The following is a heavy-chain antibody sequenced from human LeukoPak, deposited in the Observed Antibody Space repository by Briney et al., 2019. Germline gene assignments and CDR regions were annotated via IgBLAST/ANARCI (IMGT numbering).Heavy chain of an antibody. CDR2: INSDESNA. J-gene: IGHJ4*02. CDR3: AKVRGTESTATDY. V-gene: IGHV3-74*01. CDR1: GFTFSSYW. Sequence: PGGSLRLSCAASGFTFSSYWMNWVRQVPGKGLVWVSRINSDESNADYADSVKGRFTISRDNSKNTLYLQMNSLRAEDTAIYYCAKVRGTESTATDYWGQGTLVTVSS.